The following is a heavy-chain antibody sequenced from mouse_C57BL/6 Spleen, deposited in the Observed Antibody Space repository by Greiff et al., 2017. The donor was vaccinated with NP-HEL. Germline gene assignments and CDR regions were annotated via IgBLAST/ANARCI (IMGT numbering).Heavy chain of an antibody. CDR2: ISSGGSYT. J-gene: IGHJ3*01. CDR3: ARHERDGYYTWFAY. Sequence: EVQLVESGGDLVKPGGSLKLSCAASGFTFSSYGMSWVRQTPDKRLEWVATISSGGSYTYYPDSVKGRFTISRDNAKNTLYLQMSSLKSEDTAMYYCARHERDGYYTWFAYWGQGTLVTVSA. D-gene: IGHD2-3*01. V-gene: IGHV5-6*01. CDR1: GFTFSSYG.